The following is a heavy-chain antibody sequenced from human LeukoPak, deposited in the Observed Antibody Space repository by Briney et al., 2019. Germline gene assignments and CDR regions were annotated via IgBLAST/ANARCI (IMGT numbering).Heavy chain of an antibody. V-gene: IGHV4-39*07. CDR2: IYYSGST. D-gene: IGHD4-11*01. J-gene: IGHJ4*02. CDR1: GGSIRSSDYY. CDR3: AKVGGLTTWDFDY. Sequence: PSETLSLTCTVSGGSIRSSDYYWGWIRQPPGKGLEWVGNIYYSGSTYYNPSLESRVTVSVDTSMTQFSLRLTSVTDADTAVYYCAKVGGLTTWDFDYWGQGTLVTVSS.